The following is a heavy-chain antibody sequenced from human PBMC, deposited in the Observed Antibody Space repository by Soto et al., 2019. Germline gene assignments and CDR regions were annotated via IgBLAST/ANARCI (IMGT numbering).Heavy chain of an antibody. D-gene: IGHD6-13*01. V-gene: IGHV3-30*18. CDR1: GFTSSSYG. CDR3: AKLPWYQGTSFDY. Sequence: HPGGSLRLSCAASGFTSSSYGMHWVRRAPGKGLEWVAVISCDGSNKYYADSVKGRFTISRDNSKNTLYLQMNSLRAEDTAVYYCAKLPWYQGTSFDYWGQGTLVTVSS. J-gene: IGHJ4*02. CDR2: ISCDGSNK.